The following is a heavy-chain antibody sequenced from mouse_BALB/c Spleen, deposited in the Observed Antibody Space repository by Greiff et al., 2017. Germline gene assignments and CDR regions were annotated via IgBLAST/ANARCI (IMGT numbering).Heavy chain of an antibody. CDR1: GYTFTSYW. D-gene: IGHD2-2*01. V-gene: IGHV1-69*02. CDR2: IDTSDSYT. J-gene: IGHJ4*01. Sequence: VQLQQSGAELVKPGASVKLSCKASGYTFTSYWMHWVKQRPGQGLEWIGEIDTSDSYTNYNQKFKGKATLTVYKSSSTAYMQLSSLTSEDSAVYYCARGYRFYAMDYWGQGTSVTVSS. CDR3: ARGYRFYAMDY.